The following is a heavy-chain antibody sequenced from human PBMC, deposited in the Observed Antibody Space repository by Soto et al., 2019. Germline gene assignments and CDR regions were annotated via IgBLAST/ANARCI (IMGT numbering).Heavy chain of an antibody. D-gene: IGHD6-19*01. CDR1: GYTFTGYY. CDR3: ARASSSCLSYCFDY. V-gene: IGHV1-2*02. J-gene: IGHJ4*02. Sequence: ASVKVFCRASGYTFTGYYMHWVRQAPGQGLEWMGWINPNSGGTNYAQKFQGRVTMTRDTSISTAYMELSRLRSDDTAVYYCARASSSCLSYCFDYWGEVAMVTVYS. CDR2: INPNSGGT.